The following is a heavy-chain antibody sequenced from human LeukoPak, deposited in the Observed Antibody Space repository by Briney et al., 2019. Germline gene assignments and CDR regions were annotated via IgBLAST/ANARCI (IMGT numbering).Heavy chain of an antibody. CDR2: IYSGGST. CDR1: GFTFSSYE. D-gene: IGHD1-1*01. Sequence: GALRLSCAASGFTFSSYEMSWVRQAPGKGLECVSVIYSGGSTYYADSVKGRFTISRDNSKNTLYLQMNSLRAEETAVYFCARDKGAYNPFDYWGQGTLVTVSS. V-gene: IGHV3-53*01. J-gene: IGHJ4*02. CDR3: ARDKGAYNPFDY.